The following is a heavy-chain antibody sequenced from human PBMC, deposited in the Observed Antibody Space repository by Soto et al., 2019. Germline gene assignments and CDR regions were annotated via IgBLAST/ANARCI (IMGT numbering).Heavy chain of an antibody. CDR2: IWYDVSNK. Sequence: PGGSLRLSCAASGFTFSSYGMPWVRQAPGKGLEWVAVIWYDVSNKYYADAVKGRFTISRDNSKNKLYLQMNSLRAEDTAVYYCSRATVDTDMGDFDYWGQGTPVTVSS. J-gene: IGHJ4*02. V-gene: IGHV3-33*01. D-gene: IGHD5-18*01. CDR3: SRATVDTDMGDFDY. CDR1: GFTFSSYG.